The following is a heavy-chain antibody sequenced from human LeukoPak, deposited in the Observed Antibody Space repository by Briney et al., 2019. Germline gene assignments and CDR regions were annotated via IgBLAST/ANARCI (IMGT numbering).Heavy chain of an antibody. CDR2: IRSKAYGGTT. V-gene: IGHV3-49*04. CDR1: GFTFGDYA. J-gene: IGHJ4*02. D-gene: IGHD1/OR15-1a*01. CDR3: TRALEQRYFDY. Sequence: GGSLRLSCTASGFTFGDYAMSWVRQAPGKGLEWVGFIRSKAYGGTTEYAASVKGRFTISRDDSKSIAYLQMNSLKTEDTAVYYCTRALEQRYFDYWGQGTLVTVSS.